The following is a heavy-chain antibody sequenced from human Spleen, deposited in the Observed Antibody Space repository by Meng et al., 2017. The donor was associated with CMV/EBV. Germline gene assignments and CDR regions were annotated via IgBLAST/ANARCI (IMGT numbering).Heavy chain of an antibody. CDR3: AKKELALNDAFDI. V-gene: IGHV3-30*02. J-gene: IGHJ3*02. CDR1: GFTFTSKG. Sequence: GGSLRLSCEASGFTFTSKGMHWVRQAPGKGLEWVAFIRYDGSKQYYVDSVKGRFTISRDNSKNTLYLQMNSLRADDTAVYYCAKKELALNDAFDIWGQGTMVTVSS. D-gene: IGHD5-24*01. CDR2: IRYDGSKQ.